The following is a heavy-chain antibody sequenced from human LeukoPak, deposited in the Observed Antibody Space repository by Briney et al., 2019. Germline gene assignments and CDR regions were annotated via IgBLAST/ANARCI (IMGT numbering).Heavy chain of an antibody. V-gene: IGHV7-4-1*02. Sequence: ASVKVSCKTSGYPFTTYAMNWVRQAPGQGLEWMGWINTNTGNPAYAQGFTGRFVFSLDTSVSTAYLQISSLKAEDTAVYYCARAHSRLGELSSPLPWGQGTLVTVSS. CDR2: INTNTGNP. D-gene: IGHD3-16*02. CDR3: ARAHSRLGELSSPLP. CDR1: GYPFTTYA. J-gene: IGHJ1*01.